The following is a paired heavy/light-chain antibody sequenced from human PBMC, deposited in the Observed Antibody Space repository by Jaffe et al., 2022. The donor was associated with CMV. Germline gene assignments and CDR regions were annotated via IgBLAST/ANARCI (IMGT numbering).Heavy chain of an antibody. J-gene: IGHJ5*02. CDR1: GFTFSDYY. V-gene: IGHV3-11*06. D-gene: IGHD2-2*01. CDR3: ARVVGIVVVPAAKNAKGNWFDP. Sequence: QVQLVESGGGLVKPGGSLRLSCAASGFTFSDYYMSWIRQAPGKGLEWVSYISSSSSYTNYADSVKGRFTISRDNAKNSLYLQMNSLRAEDTAVYYCARVVGIVVVPAAKNAKGNWFDPWGQGTLVTVSS. CDR2: ISSSSSYT.
Light chain of an antibody. V-gene: IGKV3-20*01. CDR3: QQYGSSSLMYT. CDR2: GAS. Sequence: EIVLTQSPGTLSLSPGERATLSCRASQSVSSSYLAWYQQKPGQAPRLLIYGASSRATGIPDRFSGSGSGTDFTLTISRLEPEDFAVYYCQQYGSSSLMYTFGQGTKLEIK. CDR1: QSVSSSY. J-gene: IGKJ2*01.